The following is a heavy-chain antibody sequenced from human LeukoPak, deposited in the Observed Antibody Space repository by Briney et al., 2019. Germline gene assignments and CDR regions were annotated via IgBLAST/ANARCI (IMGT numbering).Heavy chain of an antibody. D-gene: IGHD6-19*01. V-gene: IGHV3-11*01. CDR3: ARDLSRRSGWSLNYYYYYGMDV. CDR1: GFTFSDYY. Sequence: KPGGSLRLSCAASGFTFSDYYMSWIRQAPGKGLEWVSYISSSGSTIYYADSVKGRFTISRDNAKNSLYLQMNSLRAEDTAVYYCARDLSRRSGWSLNYYYYYGMDVWGQGTTVTVSS. CDR2: ISSSGSTI. J-gene: IGHJ6*02.